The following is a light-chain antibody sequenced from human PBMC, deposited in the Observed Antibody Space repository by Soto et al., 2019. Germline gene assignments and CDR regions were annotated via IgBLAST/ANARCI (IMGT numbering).Light chain of an antibody. V-gene: IGKV1-39*01. CDR1: QSISNH. Sequence: DIQMTQSPSSLSASVEDRVIITCRASQSISNHLNWYQQKPGKAPKLLIFAASSLQSGVPSRFSGSRSGPDFTLYISRLEPEDYATYWCQQRYSSPPTFGQGTKVDIK. J-gene: IGKJ1*01. CDR2: AAS. CDR3: QQRYSSPPT.